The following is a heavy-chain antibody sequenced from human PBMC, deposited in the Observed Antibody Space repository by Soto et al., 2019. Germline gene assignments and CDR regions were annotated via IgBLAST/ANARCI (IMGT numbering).Heavy chain of an antibody. Sequence: PGGSLRLSCAASGFTFSSYAMSWVRQAPGKGLEWVSGISSNVVTTYYADSVKGRFTISRDNAKNTVDLQMNSLRAEDTAVYYCVRDVDYQFDYWGLGTLVTVSS. J-gene: IGHJ4*02. D-gene: IGHD3-16*01. CDR3: VRDVDYQFDY. V-gene: IGHV3-23*01. CDR2: ISSNVVTT. CDR1: GFTFSSYA.